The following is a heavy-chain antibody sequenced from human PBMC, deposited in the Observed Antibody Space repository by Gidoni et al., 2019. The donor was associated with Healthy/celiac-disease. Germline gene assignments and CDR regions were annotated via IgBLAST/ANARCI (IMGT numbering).Heavy chain of an antibody. CDR3: ARQFDYEEGAEYFDL. V-gene: IGHV4-39*01. Sequence: QLQLQESGPGLVKPSETLSLTCTVSGGSISSSSYYWGWIRQPPGKGLEWIGSIYYSGSTYYNPSLKSRVTISVDTSKNQFSLKLSSVTAADTAVYYCARQFDYEEGAEYFDLWGRGTLVTVSS. J-gene: IGHJ2*01. CDR2: IYYSGST. CDR1: GGSISSSSYY. D-gene: IGHD4-17*01.